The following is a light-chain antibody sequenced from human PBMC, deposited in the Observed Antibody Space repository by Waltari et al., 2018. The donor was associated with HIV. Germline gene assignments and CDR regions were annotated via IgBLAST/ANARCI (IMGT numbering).Light chain of an antibody. CDR2: EVT. V-gene: IGLV2-23*02. CDR1: SSDVGNYNL. J-gene: IGLJ2*01. CDR3: CSYAGGSTLV. Sequence: QSALTQPASVSGSPGQSITISCTGTSSDVGNYNLVSWYIQYPGKAPKLMIFEVTKRPSGVSNRFSGAKSGNTASLTISGLQAEDEADYYCCSYAGGSTLVFGGGTKLTVL.